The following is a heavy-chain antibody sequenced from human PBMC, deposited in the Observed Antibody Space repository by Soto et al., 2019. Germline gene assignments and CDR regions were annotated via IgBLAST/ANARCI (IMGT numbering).Heavy chain of an antibody. CDR1: GFTFTSSA. CDR2: IVVGSGNT. CDR3: AAAGYDILTGYYHFDY. Sequence: SVKVSCKASGFTFTSSAVQWVRQARGQRLEWIGWIVVGSGNTNYAQKFHERVTITRDMSTSTAYMELSSLRSEDTAVYYCAAAGYDILTGYYHFDYWGQGTLVTVSS. V-gene: IGHV1-58*01. J-gene: IGHJ4*02. D-gene: IGHD3-9*01.